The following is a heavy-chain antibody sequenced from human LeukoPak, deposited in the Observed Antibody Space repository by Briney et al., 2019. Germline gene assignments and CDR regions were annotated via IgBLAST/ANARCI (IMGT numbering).Heavy chain of an antibody. V-gene: IGHV4-61*02. Sequence: SETLSLTCTVSGDSISSGSHYWSWLRQPAGKGLEWIGRIYTSGSTNYNPSLKSRVTISVDTSKNQFSLKLRSVTAADTAVYYCVRVPTTVDNYYMDVWGKGTTVTVSS. CDR3: VRVPTTVDNYYMDV. CDR2: IYTSGST. J-gene: IGHJ6*03. CDR1: GDSISSGSHY. D-gene: IGHD4-11*01.